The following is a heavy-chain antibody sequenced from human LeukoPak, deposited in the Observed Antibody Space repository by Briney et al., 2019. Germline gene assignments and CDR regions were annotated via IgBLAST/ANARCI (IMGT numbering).Heavy chain of an antibody. CDR2: INYSGST. V-gene: IGHV4-59*08. CDR1: GGSISNYY. Sequence: SETLSLTCTVSGGSISNYYWSWIRQAPGKGLEWVGYINYSGSTDYNPSLKSRVTMAVAPSNNQFSLKLSSVTAADPDVYYCAGTPGAGTIYGFDYWGQGILVTVSS. D-gene: IGHD6-19*01. J-gene: IGHJ4*02. CDR3: AGTPGAGTIYGFDY.